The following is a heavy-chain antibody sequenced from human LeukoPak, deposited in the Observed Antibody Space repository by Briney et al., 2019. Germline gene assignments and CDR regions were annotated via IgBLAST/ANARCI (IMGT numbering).Heavy chain of an antibody. V-gene: IGHV1-46*01. CDR3: ARVKPNYYDSSAYGTFDI. Sequence: ASVKVSFKASGYTFTNYYMHWVRQAPGQGGEGMGIINPSGGSTSYAQKFQGRVTMTRDTSTSTVYMELSSLRSEDTAVYYCARVKPNYYDSSAYGTFDIWGQGTMVTVSS. CDR2: INPSGGST. CDR1: GYTFTNYY. J-gene: IGHJ3*02. D-gene: IGHD3-22*01.